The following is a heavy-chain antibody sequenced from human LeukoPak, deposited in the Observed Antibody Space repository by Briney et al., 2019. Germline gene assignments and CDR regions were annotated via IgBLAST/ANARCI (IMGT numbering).Heavy chain of an antibody. CDR1: VGTFIDYA. Sequence: GSSVTVSCKASVGTFIDYAISWVRQAPGQGLEWMGGINPIFGPTNYAQKFQGRVTITTDESARHAYMDLSSLGSEDAAVYYCARATTSPRHYYCGYMDVWGKGTTVTVSS. J-gene: IGHJ6*03. D-gene: IGHD1-14*01. CDR3: ARATTSPRHYYCGYMDV. V-gene: IGHV1-69*05. CDR2: INPIFGPT.